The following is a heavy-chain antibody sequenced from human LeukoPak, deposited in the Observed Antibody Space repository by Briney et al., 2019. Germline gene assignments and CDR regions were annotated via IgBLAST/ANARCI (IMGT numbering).Heavy chain of an antibody. CDR2: IYSGGNT. V-gene: IGHV3-66*02. J-gene: IGHJ4*02. Sequence: GGSLRLSCTVSGFTVSINSMSWVRQAPGKGLEWVSFIYSGGNTHYSDSVEGRFTISRDNSKNTLYLQMNSLRAEDTAVYYCAKDATYYYDSSGYYYPGYWGQGTLVTVSS. CDR3: AKDATYYYDSSGYYYPGY. CDR1: GFTVSINS. D-gene: IGHD3-22*01.